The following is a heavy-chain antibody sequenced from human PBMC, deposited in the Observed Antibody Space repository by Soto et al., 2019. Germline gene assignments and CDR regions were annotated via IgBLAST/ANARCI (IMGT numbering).Heavy chain of an antibody. CDR2: IIPVVGTT. CDR3: ARGLLYATTYFDY. D-gene: IGHD2-8*01. J-gene: IGHJ4*02. CDR1: GDTFTTNS. V-gene: IGHV1-69*06. Sequence: QVQLVQTGGEVKKPGSSVKVSCKASGDTFTTNSLNWVRQDPGQGLEWMGGIIPVVGTTKYAQKYQDRVTITGDKSTNTAYMELSSLRSDDTAVYYCARGLLYATTYFDYWGQGTPVTVSS.